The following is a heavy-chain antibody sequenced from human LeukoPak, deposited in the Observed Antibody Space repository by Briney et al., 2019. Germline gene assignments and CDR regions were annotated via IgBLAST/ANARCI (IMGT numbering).Heavy chain of an antibody. Sequence: ASVKVSCKASGYTFTSYGISWVRQAPGQGLEWMGWISAYNGNTNYAQKLQGRVTMTTDTSTSTSYMELRSLRSDDTAVYYCARDRAGPYYMDVWGKGTTVTVSS. CDR2: ISAYNGNT. CDR3: ARDRAGPYYMDV. J-gene: IGHJ6*03. V-gene: IGHV1-18*01. CDR1: GYTFTSYG.